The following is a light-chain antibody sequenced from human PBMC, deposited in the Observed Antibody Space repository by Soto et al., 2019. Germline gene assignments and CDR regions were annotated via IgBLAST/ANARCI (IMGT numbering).Light chain of an antibody. Sequence: QSVLTQPRSVSESPGQSVTISCTGTSSDVGVYNNYVSWYQHHPGKAPKLMIYDVSKRPSGVPDRFSGSKSGNTASLTISGLQAEDEADYYCFSSAGSYTYVFATGTKVTVL. V-gene: IGLV2-11*01. CDR3: FSSAGSYTYV. J-gene: IGLJ1*01. CDR2: DVS. CDR1: SSDVGVYNNY.